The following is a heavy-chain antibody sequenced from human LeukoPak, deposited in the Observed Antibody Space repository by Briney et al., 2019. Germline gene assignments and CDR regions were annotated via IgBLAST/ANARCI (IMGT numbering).Heavy chain of an antibody. Sequence: SETLSLTCTVSGDSISSSYWSWIRQPPGKGLEWIAYIYDSGSTNYNPSLKSRVTISVDTSQFSLKLSSVTAADTAVYYCARATYYYDSRGLTHDAFDIWGQGTMVTVSS. CDR2: IYDSGST. D-gene: IGHD3-22*01. V-gene: IGHV4-59*08. CDR1: GDSISSSY. J-gene: IGHJ3*02. CDR3: ARATYYYDSRGLTHDAFDI.